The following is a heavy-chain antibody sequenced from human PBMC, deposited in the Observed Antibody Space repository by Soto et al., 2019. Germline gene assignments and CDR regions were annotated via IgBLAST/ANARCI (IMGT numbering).Heavy chain of an antibody. CDR2: ISYDGGHM. D-gene: IGHD6-19*01. CDR1: GFAFKSYG. Sequence: QVQLVESGGGGVQPGRSLRLTCAASGFAFKSYGMHWVRQAQGRGLEWVAAISYDGGHMYYADSVKGRFTISRDNSKNTLSLQMTSLRPEDTAVYYCVKDSWWLVSFDHWGQGTLVTVSS. V-gene: IGHV3-30*18. CDR3: VKDSWWLVSFDH. J-gene: IGHJ4*02.